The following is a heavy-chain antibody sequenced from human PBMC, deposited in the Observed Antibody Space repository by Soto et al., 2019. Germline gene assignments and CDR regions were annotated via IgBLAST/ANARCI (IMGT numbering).Heavy chain of an antibody. CDR1: GASISVHSYY. CDR2: SYYSGTT. Sequence: SETLSLTCTVSGASISVHSYYWTWIRQPPGKGLEWIGSSYYSGTTYFNPSLKSRATISVDTSKNQFSLRLTSVTAADTAVYYCARGLAKYDILTGYYLNWFDPWGQGTLVTVSS. CDR3: ARGLAKYDILTGYYLNWFDP. D-gene: IGHD3-9*01. J-gene: IGHJ5*02. V-gene: IGHV4-39*02.